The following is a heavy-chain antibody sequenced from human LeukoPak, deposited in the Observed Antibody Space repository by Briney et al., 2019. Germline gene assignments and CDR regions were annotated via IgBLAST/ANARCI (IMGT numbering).Heavy chain of an antibody. CDR1: GYTFTSYD. V-gene: IGHV1-8*01. CDR3: ARPSGSSYYYYYMDV. D-gene: IGHD1-26*01. Sequence: ASVKVSCKASGYTFTSYDINWVRQATGQGLEWMGWMNPNSGNTGYAQKFQGRVTMTRNTSISTAYMELSSLRSEDTAVYYCARPSGSSYYYYYMDVWGKGTTVTVSS. CDR2: MNPNSGNT. J-gene: IGHJ6*03.